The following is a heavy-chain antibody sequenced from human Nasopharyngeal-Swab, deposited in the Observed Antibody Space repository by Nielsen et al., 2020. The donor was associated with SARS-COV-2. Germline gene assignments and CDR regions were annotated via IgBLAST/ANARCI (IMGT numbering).Heavy chain of an antibody. Sequence: GESLKISCVASGYSFRTYGMSWVRQAPGKGLEWVGRIRNRVNGYSTEYAASVKGRFTISRDDSKNSLYLQTNSLKTEDTAVYYCARVFYGSVNSRWHFDFWGRGTLVTVSS. CDR3: ARVFYGSVNSRWHFDF. V-gene: IGHV3-72*01. CDR2: IRNRVNGYST. D-gene: IGHD3-10*01. J-gene: IGHJ2*01. CDR1: GYSFRTYG.